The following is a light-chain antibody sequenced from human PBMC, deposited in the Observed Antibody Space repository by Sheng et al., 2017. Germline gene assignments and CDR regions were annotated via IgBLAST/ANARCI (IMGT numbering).Light chain of an antibody. CDR1: QDISNY. V-gene: IGKV1-16*02. CDR2: AVS. Sequence: DIQMTQSPSSLSASVGDRVTITCRASQDISNYLAWFQQKPGKAPKSLIYAVSNLQSGVPAKFSGSGYGTEFTLTISSLQSEDFATYYCQQYYSTRYSFGQGTKLEIK. J-gene: IGKJ2*03. CDR3: QQYYSTRYS.